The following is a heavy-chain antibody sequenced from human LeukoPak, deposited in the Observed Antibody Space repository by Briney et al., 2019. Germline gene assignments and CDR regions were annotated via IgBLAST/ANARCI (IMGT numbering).Heavy chain of an antibody. CDR3: AKDLGYSYDFFDY. D-gene: IGHD5-18*01. J-gene: IGHJ4*02. CDR2: ISGSGGST. Sequence: GGSLRLSCAASGFTFSSYGMSWVRQAPGKGLEWVSAISGSGGSTYYADSVKGRFTISRDNSKNTLYLQMNSLRAEDTAVYYCAKDLGYSYDFFDYWGQGTLVTVSS. V-gene: IGHV3-23*01. CDR1: GFTFSSYG.